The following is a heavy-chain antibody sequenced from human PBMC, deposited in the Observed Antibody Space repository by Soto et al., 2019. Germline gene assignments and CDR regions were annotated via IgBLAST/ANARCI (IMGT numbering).Heavy chain of an antibody. V-gene: IGHV3-30*18. CDR3: AKGMIVVVITTGTDY. CDR1: GFTFSSYG. J-gene: IGHJ4*02. Sequence: QVQLVESGGGVVQPGRSLRLSCAASGFTFSSYGMHWVRQAPGKGLEWVAVISYDGSNKYYADSVKGRFTISRDNSKNTLYLQMNSLRAEDTAVYYCAKGMIVVVITTGTDYWGQGTLVTVSS. CDR2: ISYDGSNK. D-gene: IGHD3-22*01.